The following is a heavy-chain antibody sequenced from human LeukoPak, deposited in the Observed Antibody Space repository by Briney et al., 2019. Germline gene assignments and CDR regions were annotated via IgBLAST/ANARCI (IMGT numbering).Heavy chain of an antibody. Sequence: GGSLRLSCAASGFTFSDYYMTWIRQAPGKGLEWVSYMSSSGDTIYYADSVKGRFTISRDNAKNSLYLQMNSLRAEDTAVYYCAKALPYYYDSSGYYDYWGQGTLVTVSS. D-gene: IGHD3-22*01. J-gene: IGHJ4*02. CDR2: MSSSGDTI. CDR3: AKALPYYYDSSGYYDY. V-gene: IGHV3-11*01. CDR1: GFTFSDYY.